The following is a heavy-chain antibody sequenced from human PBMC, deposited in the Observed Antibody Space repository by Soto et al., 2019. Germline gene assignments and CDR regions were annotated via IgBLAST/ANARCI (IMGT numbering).Heavy chain of an antibody. D-gene: IGHD5-18*01. J-gene: IGHJ4*02. V-gene: IGHV3-30*18. CDR3: AKDKGYTYGHAFDY. Sequence: QVQLVESGGGVVQPGGSLRVSCAASGFTISNYNMHWVRQAPGKGLEWVALISYDGSNQYYADSVKGRFTISRDNSKSTLYLQMNSLRAEDTARYYCAKDKGYTYGHAFDYWGQGTLVTVSS. CDR2: ISYDGSNQ. CDR1: GFTISNYN.